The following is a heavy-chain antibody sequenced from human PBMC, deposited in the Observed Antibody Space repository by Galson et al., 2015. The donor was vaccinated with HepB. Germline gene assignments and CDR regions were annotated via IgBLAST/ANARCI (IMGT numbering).Heavy chain of an antibody. CDR3: VVSGAISTKPTFGIYYFDS. Sequence: SLRLSCAASGFIFSSRAMSWVRQAPGKGLEWVSTIRATSGNIYYADSVKGRYTISRDNSNNTLWLQMSSLRAEDTAIYYCVVSGAISTKPTFGIYYFDSWGQGTLVTVSS. D-gene: IGHD3-3*01. J-gene: IGHJ4*02. CDR2: IRATSGNI. V-gene: IGHV3-23*01. CDR1: GFIFSSRA.